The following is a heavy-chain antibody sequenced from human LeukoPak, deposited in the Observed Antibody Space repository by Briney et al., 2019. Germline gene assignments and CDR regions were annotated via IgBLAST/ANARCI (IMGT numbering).Heavy chain of an antibody. Sequence: GGSLRLSCAASGFTFSSYWMSWVRQAPGKGLEWVANIKQDGSEKYYVDSVKGRFTISRDNAKDSLYLQMNSLRAEDTAVYYCARGRYDVLAGYQPPYFDYWGQGTLVTVSS. D-gene: IGHD3-9*01. CDR1: GFTFSSYW. J-gene: IGHJ4*02. V-gene: IGHV3-7*04. CDR3: ARGRYDVLAGYQPPYFDY. CDR2: IKQDGSEK.